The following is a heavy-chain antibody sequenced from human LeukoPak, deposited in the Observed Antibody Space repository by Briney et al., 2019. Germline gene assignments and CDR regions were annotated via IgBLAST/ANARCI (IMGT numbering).Heavy chain of an antibody. CDR1: GFTFSTYS. CDR3: ARAGSGVPAAMTY. CDR2: ISSSSENI. D-gene: IGHD2-2*01. Sequence: GGSLRLSCAASGFTFSTYSMHWVRQAPGRGLEWVSYISSSSENIYYADSVKGRFTISRDNVKNSLDLQMNSLRDDDTAVYYCARAGSGVPAAMTYWGRGTLVTVSS. V-gene: IGHV3-48*02. J-gene: IGHJ4*02.